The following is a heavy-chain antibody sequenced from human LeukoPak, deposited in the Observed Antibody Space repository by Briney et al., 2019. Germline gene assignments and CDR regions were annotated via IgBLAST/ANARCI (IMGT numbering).Heavy chain of an antibody. V-gene: IGHV3-30-3*01. CDR2: MSYDGSNK. J-gene: IGHJ4*02. D-gene: IGHD5-24*01. CDR1: VFSFSSYS. Sequence: GGSLTLSCAASVFSFSSYSIDWVRHAPCKGLEWVADMSYDGSNKYYADSVKGRFTISRDNSKNTLYLQMNSLRAEDTAVYYCARDGSDGDGYTFEFFDYWGQGTLVTVSS. CDR3: ARDGSDGDGYTFEFFDY.